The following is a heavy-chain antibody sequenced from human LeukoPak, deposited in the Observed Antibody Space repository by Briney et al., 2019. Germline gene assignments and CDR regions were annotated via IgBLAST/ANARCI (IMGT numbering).Heavy chain of an antibody. CDR2: INPNSGGT. CDR3: ASGWRYWFDP. V-gene: IGHV1-2*02. J-gene: IGHJ5*02. Sequence: ASVKVSCKASVYTFTGYYMHWVRQARAQGREWMGWINPNSGGTNYAQKFQGRVTMTREKSISTAYMELSRLRSDDTAVYYCASGWRYWFDPWGQGTLVTVSS. CDR1: VYTFTGYY. D-gene: IGHD2-15*01.